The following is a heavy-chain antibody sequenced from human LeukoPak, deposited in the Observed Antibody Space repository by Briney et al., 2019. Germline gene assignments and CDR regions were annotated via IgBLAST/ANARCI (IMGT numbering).Heavy chain of an antibody. D-gene: IGHD3-10*01. J-gene: IGHJ5*02. CDR3: AREYGSGSYYWFDP. V-gene: IGHV1-69*04. CDR2: IIPILGIA. CDR1: GGTFSSYT. Sequence: SVKVSCKASGGTFSSYTISWVRQAPGQGLEWMGRIIPILGIANYAQKFQGRVTITADKSTSTAYMELSSLRSEDTAVYYCAREYGSGSYYWFDPWGQGTLVTVSS.